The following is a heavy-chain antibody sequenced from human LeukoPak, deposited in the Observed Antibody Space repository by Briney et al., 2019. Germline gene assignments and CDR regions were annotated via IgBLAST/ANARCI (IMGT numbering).Heavy chain of an antibody. Sequence: GGSLRLSCAASGFTLSDYYMSWIRQAPGKGLEWVPYISSSGSTIYYADSVKGRFTISRDNAKNSLYLQMNSLRAEDTAVYYCARDSIAAAGSVLYYYYGMDVWGQGTTVTVSS. J-gene: IGHJ6*02. CDR3: ARDSIAAAGSVLYYYYGMDV. D-gene: IGHD6-13*01. V-gene: IGHV3-11*01. CDR1: GFTLSDYY. CDR2: ISSSGSTI.